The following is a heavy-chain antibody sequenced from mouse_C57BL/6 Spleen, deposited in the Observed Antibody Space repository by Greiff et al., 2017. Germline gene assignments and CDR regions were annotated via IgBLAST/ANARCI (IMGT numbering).Heavy chain of an antibody. CDR1: GYTFTEYT. Sequence: VKLMESGAELVKPGASVKLSCKASGYTFTEYTIHWVKQRSGQGLEWIGWFYPGRGSIKYNEKFKDKATLHADKSSSSVYMELSRLTSEDSAVYFCARHEDTTVDYYAMDYWGQGTSVTVSS. CDR2: FYPGRGSI. V-gene: IGHV1-62-2*01. J-gene: IGHJ4*01. CDR3: ARHEDTTVDYYAMDY. D-gene: IGHD1-1*01.